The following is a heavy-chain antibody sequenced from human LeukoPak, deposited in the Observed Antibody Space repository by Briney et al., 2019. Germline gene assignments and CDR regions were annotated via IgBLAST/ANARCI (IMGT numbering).Heavy chain of an antibody. V-gene: IGHV1-2*02. J-gene: IGHJ4*02. CDR1: GYTFTDYY. D-gene: IGHD2-2*01. CDR3: ARANFLYCSSTTCLFDC. Sequence: GASVKVSCKASGYTFTDYYLHWVRQAPGQGFEWMGWINPNSGDTNYAQKFQGRVTMTRDTSISTAHMEMSRLRSDDTDVYYCARANFLYCSSTTCLFDCWGQGTLVTVSS. CDR2: INPNSGDT.